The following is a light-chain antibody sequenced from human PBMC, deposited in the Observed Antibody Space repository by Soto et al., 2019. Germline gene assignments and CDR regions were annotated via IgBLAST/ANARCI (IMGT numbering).Light chain of an antibody. CDR3: LQHSDYPFT. J-gene: IGKJ2*01. CDR1: QGIRDD. CDR2: SAY. Sequence: DIQMTQSPSSLSASVGDRVIITCRASQGIRDDLGWYQQKPGKVPKRLIYSAYSLQNGAPSRFSGSGSETVFTLTISSLQPEDFATYFCLQHSDYPFTFGQGTRLEI. V-gene: IGKV1-17*01.